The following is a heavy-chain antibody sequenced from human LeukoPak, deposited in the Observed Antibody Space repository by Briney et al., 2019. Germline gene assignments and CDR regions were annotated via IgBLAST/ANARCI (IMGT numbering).Heavy chain of an antibody. CDR2: IIPIFGTA. J-gene: IGHJ4*02. D-gene: IGHD6-13*01. V-gene: IGHV1-69*13. CDR1: GGTFSSYA. Sequence: GASVKVSCKASGGTFSSYAISWVRQAPGQGLEWMGGIIPIFGTANYAQKFQGRVTITADESTSTAYMELSSLRSEDTAVYYCARVEAAAGSTFDYWGQGTLVTVSS. CDR3: ARVEAAAGSTFDY.